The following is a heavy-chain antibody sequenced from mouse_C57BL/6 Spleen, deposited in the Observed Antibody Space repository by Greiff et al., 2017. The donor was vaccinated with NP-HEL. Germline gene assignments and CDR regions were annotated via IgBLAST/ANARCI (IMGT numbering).Heavy chain of an antibody. V-gene: IGHV5-4*01. CDR1: GFTFSSYA. CDR3: ARDRWGYYAMDY. J-gene: IGHJ4*01. D-gene: IGHD1-1*02. Sequence: EVQGVESGGGLVKPGGSLKLSCAASGFTFSSYAMSWVRQTPEKRLEWVATISDGGSYTYYPDNVKGRFTLTRDNAKNNLYLQMSHLKSEDTAMYYCARDRWGYYAMDYWGQGTSVTVSS. CDR2: ISDGGSYT.